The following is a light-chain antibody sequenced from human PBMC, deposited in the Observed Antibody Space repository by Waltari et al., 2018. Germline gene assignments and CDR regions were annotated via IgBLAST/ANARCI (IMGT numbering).Light chain of an antibody. CDR1: NIGRKT. CDR2: HDI. V-gene: IGLV3-21*04. CDR3: QVWDVSSDHLYV. Sequence: SYVLTQPPSVSVAPGDTARVTCGGDNIGRKTVHWYQQKPGQAPLLGISHDIDRPAGIPERFSGYNYGNTATLTIRRVVAGDEADYYCQVWDVSSDHLYVFGTGTRVTV. J-gene: IGLJ1*01.